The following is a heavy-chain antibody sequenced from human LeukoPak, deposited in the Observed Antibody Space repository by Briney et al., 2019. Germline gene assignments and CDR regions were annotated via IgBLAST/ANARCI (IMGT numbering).Heavy chain of an antibody. D-gene: IGHD3-10*01. V-gene: IGHV4-34*01. Sequence: SETLSLTCAVYGGSFSGYYWSWIRQPPGKGLEWIGEINHSGSTNYNPSLKSRVTISVDTSKNQFSLKLSSVTAADTAVYYCARRKGGSYYNPAFDIWGQGTMVTVSS. CDR1: GGSFSGYY. J-gene: IGHJ3*02. CDR2: INHSGST. CDR3: ARRKGGSYYNPAFDI.